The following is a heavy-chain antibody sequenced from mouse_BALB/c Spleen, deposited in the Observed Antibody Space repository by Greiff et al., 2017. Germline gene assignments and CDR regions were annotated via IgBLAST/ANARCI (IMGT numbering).Heavy chain of an antibody. CDR3: ARGITTVVAPFDY. CDR2: ISSGSSTI. V-gene: IGHV5-17*02. CDR1: GFTFSSFG. Sequence: EVQVVESGGGLVQPGGSRKLSCAASGFTFSSFGMHWVRQAPEKGLEWVAYISSGSSTIDYADTVKGRFTISSDNPKNTLFLQMTSLRSEDTAMYYCARGITTVVAPFDYWGQGTTLTVSS. D-gene: IGHD1-1*01. J-gene: IGHJ2*01.